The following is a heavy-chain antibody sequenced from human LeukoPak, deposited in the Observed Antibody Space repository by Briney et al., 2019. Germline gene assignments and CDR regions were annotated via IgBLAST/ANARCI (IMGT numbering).Heavy chain of an antibody. CDR2: IYTRGST. CDR1: GGSISSYY. Sequence: SETLSLTCTVSGGSISSYYWSWIRQPAGKGLEWIGRIYTRGSTDYNPSLKSRVTMSVDTSKNQFSLKLSSVTAADTAVYYCARDRGYYDSSGYYAFDIWGQGTMVTVSS. J-gene: IGHJ3*02. CDR3: ARDRGYYDSSGYYAFDI. D-gene: IGHD3-22*01. V-gene: IGHV4-4*07.